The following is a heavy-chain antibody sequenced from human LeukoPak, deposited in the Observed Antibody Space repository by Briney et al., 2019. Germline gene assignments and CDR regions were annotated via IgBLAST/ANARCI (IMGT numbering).Heavy chain of an antibody. CDR2: INPNSGGT. CDR3: AREAGYCSSTSCPNWFDP. Sequence: ASVKVSCKASGYTFTGYYMHWVRQAPGQGLEWMGRINPNSGGTNYAQKFHGRVTMTRDTSISTAYMELSRLRSDDTAVYYCAREAGYCSSTSCPNWFDPWGQGTLVTVSS. D-gene: IGHD2-2*01. V-gene: IGHV1-2*06. CDR1: GYTFTGYY. J-gene: IGHJ5*02.